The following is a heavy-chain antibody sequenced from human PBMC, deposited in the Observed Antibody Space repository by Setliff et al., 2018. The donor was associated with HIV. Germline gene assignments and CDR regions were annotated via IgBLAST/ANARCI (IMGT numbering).Heavy chain of an antibody. V-gene: IGHV4-38-2*01. Sequence: SETLSLTCDVSGYSINNIHYWGWIRQPPGKGLECLGNIYDGGTTYHNPSLKGRVTISIDTSKSQFSLKLISVTAADTAVYYCVRRDVSFLFGQFDSWGQGILVTVSS. CDR1: GYSINNIHY. J-gene: IGHJ4*02. CDR3: VRRDVSFLFGQFDS. CDR2: IYDGGTT. D-gene: IGHD3-10*02.